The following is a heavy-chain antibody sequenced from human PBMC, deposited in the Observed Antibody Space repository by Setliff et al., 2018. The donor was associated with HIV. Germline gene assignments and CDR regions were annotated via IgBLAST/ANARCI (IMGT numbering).Heavy chain of an antibody. Sequence: ETLRLSCAASGFTFSRYSMNWVRQAPGKGLEWVSYISSSSSTIYYADSVKGRFTISRDNAKNSLYLQMNSLRAEDTAVYYCARDKDFGGYGYDAFDIWGQGTMVTVSS. CDR3: ARDKDFGGYGYDAFDI. CDR1: GFTFSRYS. J-gene: IGHJ3*02. V-gene: IGHV3-48*04. D-gene: IGHD5-12*01. CDR2: ISSSSSTI.